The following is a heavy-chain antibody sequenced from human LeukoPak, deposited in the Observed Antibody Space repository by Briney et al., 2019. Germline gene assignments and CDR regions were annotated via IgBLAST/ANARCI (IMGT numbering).Heavy chain of an antibody. CDR1: GGSFSGYY. D-gene: IGHD2-2*01. CDR3: ARGGYCSSTSCYLVY. Sequence: SETLSLTCAVYGGSFSGYYWSWIRQSPGKGLEWIGEINHSGSTNYNPSLKSRVTISVDTSKNQFSLKLSSVTAADTAVYYCARGGYCSSTSCYLVYWGQGTLVTVSS. CDR2: INHSGST. V-gene: IGHV4-34*01. J-gene: IGHJ4*02.